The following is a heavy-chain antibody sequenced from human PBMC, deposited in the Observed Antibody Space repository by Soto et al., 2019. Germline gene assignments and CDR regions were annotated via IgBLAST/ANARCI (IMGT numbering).Heavy chain of an antibody. J-gene: IGHJ5*02. CDR1: GYTFTSYG. CDR3: ARQRAVAGIVVWFDP. Sequence: GASVKVSCKASGYTFTSYGISWVRQAPGQGLEWMGWISAYNGNTNYAQKLQGRVTMTTDTSTSTAYMELRSLRSDDTAVYYCARQRAVAGIVVWFDPWGQGTLVTVSS. V-gene: IGHV1-18*01. CDR2: ISAYNGNT. D-gene: IGHD6-19*01.